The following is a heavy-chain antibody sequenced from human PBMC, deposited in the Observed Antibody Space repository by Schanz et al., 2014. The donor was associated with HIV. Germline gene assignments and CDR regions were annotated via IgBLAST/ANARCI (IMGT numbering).Heavy chain of an antibody. CDR1: GFTFDDYA. V-gene: IGHV3-9*01. J-gene: IGHJ6*02. Sequence: EVQLVESGGGMVQPGRSLRLSCAASGFTFDDYAMHWVRQAPGKGLEWVSGISWNSGSIGYADSVKGRFTISRDNSKNTLYLQMNSLRIEDTAVYYCAKDTVARLVVPEGGMDVWGQGTTVTVSS. CDR3: AKDTVARLVVPEGGMDV. CDR2: ISWNSGSI. D-gene: IGHD2-2*01.